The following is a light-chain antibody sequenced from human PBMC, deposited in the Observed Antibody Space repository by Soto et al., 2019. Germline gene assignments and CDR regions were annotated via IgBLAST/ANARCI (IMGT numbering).Light chain of an antibody. J-gene: IGKJ1*01. CDR2: GAS. CDR1: QSVSSN. CDR3: QQYNNWPPWT. V-gene: IGKV3-15*01. Sequence: EIVMTQSPATLSVSPGERATLSCRASQSVSSNLAWYQQKPGQAPRLLIYGASTRATGIPARFSGSGYGTEFTPTISSLQSEDFPVYYCQQYNNWPPWTFGQGTKVEIK.